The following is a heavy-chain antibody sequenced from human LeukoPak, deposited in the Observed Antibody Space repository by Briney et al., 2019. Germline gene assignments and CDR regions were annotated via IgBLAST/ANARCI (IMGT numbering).Heavy chain of an antibody. D-gene: IGHD6-13*01. Sequence: GASVKVSCKASGYTFTGYYMHWVRQAPGQGLEWMGWINPNSGGTNYAQKFQGRVTMTRDTSISTAYMELSRLRSDDTAVYYCAREHSSSWYGILNWFDPWGQGTLVTVSS. V-gene: IGHV1-2*02. CDR1: GYTFTGYY. CDR3: AREHSSSWYGILNWFDP. J-gene: IGHJ5*02. CDR2: INPNSGGT.